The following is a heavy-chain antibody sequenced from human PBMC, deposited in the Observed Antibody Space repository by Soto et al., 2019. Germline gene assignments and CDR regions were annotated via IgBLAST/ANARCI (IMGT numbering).Heavy chain of an antibody. V-gene: IGHV1-3*05. Sequence: QVQLVQSGAEEKKPGASVKVPCKASGYTFTSYALHGVRQAPGQRLEWMGWINAGNGNTKYSQKFQGIVTITRDTSASTAYMDLSSLRSEDTAVYYCARGSGYYYWDAYLGQGTLVTVSS. CDR2: INAGNGNT. CDR1: GYTFTSYA. D-gene: IGHD3-22*01. CDR3: ARGSGYYYWDAY. J-gene: IGHJ4*02.